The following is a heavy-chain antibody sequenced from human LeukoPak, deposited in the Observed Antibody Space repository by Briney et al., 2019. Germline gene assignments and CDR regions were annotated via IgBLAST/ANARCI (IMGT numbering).Heavy chain of an antibody. CDR2: ISGDGTRT. D-gene: IGHD6-19*01. CDR3: AKGKYSSGGVPDY. V-gene: IGHV3-23*01. CDR1: GFSFSSYA. J-gene: IGHJ4*02. Sequence: GGSLRLSCAASGFSFSSYAMTWARQAPVKGLEWVSAISGDGTRTYYADSVKGRFTVSRDNSKNTLYLQINSLRGEDTAVYYCAKGKYSSGGVPDYWGQGTLVTVSS.